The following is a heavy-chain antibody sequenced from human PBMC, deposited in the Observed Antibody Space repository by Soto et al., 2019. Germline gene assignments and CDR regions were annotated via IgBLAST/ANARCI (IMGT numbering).Heavy chain of an antibody. V-gene: IGHV4-59*01. CDR2: IYHRGST. Sequence: QVQLQESGPALVKPSETLSLTCTVSGGSISYYYWSWIRQTPGKGLEWIGYIYHRGSTNYTPSLKSRVTVSVDTSKNQLPLKLGSVTAADTAVYYCARTPEGSGPNWFDPWGQGTLVTVSS. D-gene: IGHD6-25*01. CDR3: ARTPEGSGPNWFDP. J-gene: IGHJ5*02. CDR1: GGSISYYY.